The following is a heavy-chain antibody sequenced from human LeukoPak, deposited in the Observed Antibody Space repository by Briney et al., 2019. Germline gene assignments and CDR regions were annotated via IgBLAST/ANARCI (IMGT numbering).Heavy chain of an antibody. J-gene: IGHJ3*02. CDR2: ISSSSSYI. V-gene: IGHV3-21*01. CDR1: GFTFSSYS. CDR3: ARDQGFWYSSGWYEREDAFDI. D-gene: IGHD6-19*01. Sequence: PGGSLRLSCAASGFTFSSYSMNWVRQAPGKGLEWVSSISSSSSYIYYADSVKGRFTISRDNAKNSLYLQMNSLRAEDTAVYYCARDQGFWYSSGWYEREDAFDIWGQGTMVTVSS.